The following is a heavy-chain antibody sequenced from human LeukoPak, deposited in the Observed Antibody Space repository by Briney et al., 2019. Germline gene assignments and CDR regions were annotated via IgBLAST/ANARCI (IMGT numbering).Heavy chain of an antibody. J-gene: IGHJ6*03. Sequence: ASVKVSCKASGYTFTSYGISWVRQAPGQGLEWMGWISAYNGNTNYAQKLQGRVTMTTNTSTSTAYMELRSLRSDDTAVYYCAYQLLFNYYYMDVWGKGTTVTVSS. CDR1: GYTFTSYG. D-gene: IGHD2-2*01. CDR3: AYQLLFNYYYMDV. CDR2: ISAYNGNT. V-gene: IGHV1-18*01.